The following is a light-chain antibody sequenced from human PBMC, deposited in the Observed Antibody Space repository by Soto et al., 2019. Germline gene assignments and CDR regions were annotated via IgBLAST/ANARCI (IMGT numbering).Light chain of an antibody. Sequence: PGERATLSCRANQTVTSYLAWYQQKPGQAPRLLIYDASNRATGIPARFSGRGSGTDFTLIISSLEPEDFAFYYCQQRSNWPLTFGGGTKVEIK. J-gene: IGKJ4*01. V-gene: IGKV3-11*01. CDR1: QTVTSY. CDR3: QQRSNWPLT. CDR2: DAS.